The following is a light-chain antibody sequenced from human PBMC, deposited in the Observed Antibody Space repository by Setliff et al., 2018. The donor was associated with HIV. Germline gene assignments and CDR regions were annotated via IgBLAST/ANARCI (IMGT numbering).Light chain of an antibody. V-gene: IGLV2-14*01. CDR3: TSYTTSNTITGV. CDR1: SSDVGGYNY. J-gene: IGLJ1*01. Sequence: QSVLAQPASVSGSPGQSITISCTGTSSDVGGYNYVSWYQQHPGKAPKLMISEVSNRPSGVSNRFSGSKSGNTASLTISGLQADDEADYYCTSYTTSNTITGVFGTGTKVTVL. CDR2: EVS.